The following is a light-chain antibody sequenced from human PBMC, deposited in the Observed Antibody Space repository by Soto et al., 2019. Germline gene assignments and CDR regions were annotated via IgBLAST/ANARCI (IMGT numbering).Light chain of an antibody. CDR1: QHVNIW. Sequence: DIQVTQSPSTLSAYVGDRVIITCRASQHVNIWLAWYQQRPREAPKLLIYKTSSLESGFPSRFSGRGSGPEFSLTISSLEPDDFGTYFCLQYNSHPYTFGQGTKLLIK. J-gene: IGKJ2*01. CDR2: KTS. V-gene: IGKV1-5*03. CDR3: LQYNSHPYT.